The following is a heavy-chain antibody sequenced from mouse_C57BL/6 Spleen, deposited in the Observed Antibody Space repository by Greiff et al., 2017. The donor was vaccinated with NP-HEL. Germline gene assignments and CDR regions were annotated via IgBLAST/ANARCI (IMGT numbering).Heavy chain of an antibody. CDR2: SRNKANDYTT. D-gene: IGHD1-1*01. V-gene: IGHV7-1*01. CDR1: GFTFSDFY. CDR3: ARGTYGDY. Sequence: EVQLVESGGGLVQSGRSLRLSCATSGFTFSDFYMEWARQAPGKGLEWIAASRNKANDYTTEYSASVKGRFIVSRDTSQSILYLQMNALRAEDTAIYYCARGTYGDYWGQGTTLTVSS. J-gene: IGHJ2*01.